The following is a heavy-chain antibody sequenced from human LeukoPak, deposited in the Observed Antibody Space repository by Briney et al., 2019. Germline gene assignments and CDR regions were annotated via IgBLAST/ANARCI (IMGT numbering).Heavy chain of an antibody. J-gene: IGHJ4*02. V-gene: IGHV3-64*01. CDR2: ISSNGGTT. D-gene: IGHD3-22*01. Sequence: GGSLRLSCAAFGFTFSNYAMHWVRQAPGKGLEYVSAISSNGGTTYYANSVRGRFTISRDNSKNTLYLQMNSLRAEDTAVYYCAREGSYYYYDTSGYYCGLFDYWGQGTLVTVSS. CDR1: GFTFSNYA. CDR3: AREGSYYYYDTSGYYCGLFDY.